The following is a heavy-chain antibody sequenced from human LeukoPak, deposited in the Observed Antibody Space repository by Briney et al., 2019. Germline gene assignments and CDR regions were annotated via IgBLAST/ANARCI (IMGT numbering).Heavy chain of an antibody. D-gene: IGHD3-3*01. CDR2: ISAYNGNT. CDR3: ARLRFLEWFPTHYYYYYGMDV. Sequence: ASVKVSCKASGYTFTSYGISWVRQAPGQGLEWMGWISAYNGNTNYAQKLQGRVTMTTGTSTSTAYMELRSLRSDDTAVYYCARLRFLEWFPTHYYYYYGMDVWGQGTTVTVSS. CDR1: GYTFTSYG. V-gene: IGHV1-18*01. J-gene: IGHJ6*02.